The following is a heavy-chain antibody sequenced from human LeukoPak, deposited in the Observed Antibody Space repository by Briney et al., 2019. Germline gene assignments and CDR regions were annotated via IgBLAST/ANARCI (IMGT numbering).Heavy chain of an antibody. J-gene: IGHJ4*02. Sequence: PGGSLRLSCAASGFTLRTYGIHWVRQAPGKGLEWVSFMRSDGTTKYNADSVKGRFTLFRDGSKSMLYMQLNNLRIEDTAVYYCAKGRVEHGFGEIDYWGQGTLVMVSS. CDR3: AKGRVEHGFGEIDY. D-gene: IGHD3-10*01. CDR2: MRSDGTTK. V-gene: IGHV3-30*02. CDR1: GFTLRTYG.